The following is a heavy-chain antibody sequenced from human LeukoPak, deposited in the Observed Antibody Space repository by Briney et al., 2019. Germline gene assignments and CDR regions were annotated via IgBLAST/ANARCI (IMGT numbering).Heavy chain of an antibody. Sequence: GGPLRLSCAASGFTFRTYGMYWVRQAPGKGLEYVSSISSNGNTYYANSVKGRFTISRDNPKNTLYLQMGSLRDEDLAVYYCARARVAAKSGYMDVWGTGTTVTISS. CDR2: ISSNGNT. D-gene: IGHD2-15*01. V-gene: IGHV3-64*01. CDR1: GFTFRTYG. CDR3: ARARVAAKSGYMDV. J-gene: IGHJ6*03.